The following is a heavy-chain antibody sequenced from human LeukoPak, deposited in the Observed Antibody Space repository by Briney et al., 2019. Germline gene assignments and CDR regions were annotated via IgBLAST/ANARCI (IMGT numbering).Heavy chain of an antibody. D-gene: IGHD3-3*01. V-gene: IGHV4-4*02. CDR1: GGSIGSSNW. Sequence: SGTLSLTCAVSGGSIGSSNWWSWVRQSPGKGLEWIGEVYRSGNTNYNPSLKSRVTISVDKTKNQFSLKLSSVTAADTAVYYCARTTYYDFWSGYLRRPFDYWGQGTLVTVSS. J-gene: IGHJ4*02. CDR3: ARTTYYDFWSGYLRRPFDY. CDR2: VYRSGNT.